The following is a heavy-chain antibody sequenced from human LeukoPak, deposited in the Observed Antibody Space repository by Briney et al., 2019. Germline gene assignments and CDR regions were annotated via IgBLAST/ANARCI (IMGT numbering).Heavy chain of an antibody. V-gene: IGHV4-59*11. J-gene: IGHJ3*02. D-gene: IGHD4-17*01. CDR1: GGSISTHY. CDR3: ARDPTTVTKGLDI. CDR2: ISYIGST. Sequence: PSETLSLTCTVSGGSISTHYWSWIRQPPGKGLEWIGYISYIGSTNYNPSLKSRVTISVDTSKNQFSLKLSFVTAADAAVYFCARDPTTVTKGLDIWGQGTMVTVSS.